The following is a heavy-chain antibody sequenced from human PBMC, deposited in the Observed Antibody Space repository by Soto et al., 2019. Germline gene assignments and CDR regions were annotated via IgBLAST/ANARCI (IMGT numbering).Heavy chain of an antibody. J-gene: IGHJ4*02. Sequence: EVEQLESGGGLVQPGGSLRLSCAASGFTFSSYAMSWLRQAPGKGLEWVSAISGSGGSTYYADSVKGRFTISRDNSKNTLYLQMNSLRAEDTAVYYCAKDFEGWASTVTIIDYWGQGTLVTVSS. CDR3: AKDFEGWASTVTIIDY. CDR2: ISGSGGST. D-gene: IGHD4-17*01. V-gene: IGHV3-23*01. CDR1: GFTFSSYA.